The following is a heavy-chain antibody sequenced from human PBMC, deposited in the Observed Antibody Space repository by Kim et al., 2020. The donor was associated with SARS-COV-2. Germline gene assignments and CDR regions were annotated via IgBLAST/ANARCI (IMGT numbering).Heavy chain of an antibody. J-gene: IGHJ4*02. V-gene: IGHV1-3*01. Sequence: KYSQNFQGRVTITRDTSATTAYMDLFSLRSEDTAVYYWARSVTTDYYFDNWGQGTLVTVSS. CDR3: ARSVTTDYYFDN. D-gene: IGHD4-17*01.